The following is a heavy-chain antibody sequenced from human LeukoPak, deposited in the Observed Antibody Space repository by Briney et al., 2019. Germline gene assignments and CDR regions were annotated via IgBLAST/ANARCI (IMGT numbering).Heavy chain of an antibody. V-gene: IGHV4-59*01. CDR1: GGSISSYY. J-gene: IGHJ6*03. CDR2: IYYSGST. Sequence: PSETLSLTCAVSGGSISSYYWSWIRQPSGKGLEWIGYIYYSGSTNYNPSLKGRVTISVDTSKNQFSLKLSSVTAADTAVYYCARVGYYYDSSGLDPWVGYYYYYMDVWGKGTTVTVSS. CDR3: ARVGYYYDSSGLDPWVGYYYYYMDV. D-gene: IGHD3-22*01.